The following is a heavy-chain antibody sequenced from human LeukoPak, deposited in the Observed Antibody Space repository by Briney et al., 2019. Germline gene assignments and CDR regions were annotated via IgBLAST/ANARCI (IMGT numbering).Heavy chain of an antibody. CDR1: GFNFRRNG. CDR3: ARDFDDPTGHYYYLPDY. Sequence: GGSLRLSCAASGFNFRRNGMHWVRQAPGKGLEWLSFIRFDGTKKFYTQSVRGRFTISRDTSINVLYLQMNNLTAEDTAVYYCARDFDDPTGHYYYLPDYWGPGTLVTVPS. V-gene: IGHV3-30*02. CDR2: IRFDGTKK. D-gene: IGHD3-22*01. J-gene: IGHJ4*02.